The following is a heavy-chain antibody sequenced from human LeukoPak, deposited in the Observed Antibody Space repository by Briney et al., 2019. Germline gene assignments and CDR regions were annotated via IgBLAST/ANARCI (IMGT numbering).Heavy chain of an antibody. D-gene: IGHD1-1*01. J-gene: IGHJ4*02. Sequence: KSGGSLRLSCTASGFTFSSYSMNWVRQAPGKGLEWVSSISSSSSYIYYADSVKGRFTISRDNAKNSLYLQMNSLRAEDTAVYYCASGTTGTTDLVDYWGQGTLDTVSS. CDR1: GFTFSSYS. CDR2: ISSSSSYI. CDR3: ASGTTGTTDLVDY. V-gene: IGHV3-21*01.